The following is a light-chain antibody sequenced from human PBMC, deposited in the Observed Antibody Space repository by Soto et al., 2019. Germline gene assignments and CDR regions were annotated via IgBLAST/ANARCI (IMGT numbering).Light chain of an antibody. Sequence: DIVMTQSPDSLAVSLGERATINCKSSRSLLHGSNNENFLAWYQQRPGQPPKLLFYWASTRQSGVPERFSGSGSETEFTLTISSLRAEDVAVYYCQQYFGIPLTFGGGTKVEIK. CDR2: WAS. V-gene: IGKV4-1*01. CDR1: RSLLHGSNNENF. CDR3: QQYFGIPLT. J-gene: IGKJ4*01.